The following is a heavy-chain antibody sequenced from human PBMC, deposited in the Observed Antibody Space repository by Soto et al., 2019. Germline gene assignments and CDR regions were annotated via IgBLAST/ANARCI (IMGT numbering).Heavy chain of an antibody. CDR2: IKVDSGYT. D-gene: IGHD5-12*01. CDR3: ATSYDPGFDP. CDR1: GYPFIKYG. Sequence: QLQLVQSAAEVKKPGASVRVSCKAYGYPFIKYGISWIRQAPEQGLEWMGWIKVDSGYTNYAQKFQGRVTMTADTSSDTAFMELRSLRLDDTAVYFCATSYDPGFDPWGQGILVSVSS. V-gene: IGHV1-18*04. J-gene: IGHJ5*02.